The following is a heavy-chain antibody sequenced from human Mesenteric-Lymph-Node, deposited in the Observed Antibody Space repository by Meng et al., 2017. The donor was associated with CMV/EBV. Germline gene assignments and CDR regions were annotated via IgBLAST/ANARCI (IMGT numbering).Heavy chain of an antibody. CDR1: GFPFNNYA. CDR3: AKEADSGGSSWYTD. J-gene: IGHJ4*02. D-gene: IGHD6-13*01. CDR2: ISGPGGRA. V-gene: IGHV3-23*01. Sequence: GESLKISCEASGFPFNNYAMTWVRQAPGKGLEWVASISGPGGRAFYTESLRGHFTISRDNSKSTVYLEMDNPRAEDSAVYYCAKEADSGGSSWYTDWGQGTLVTVSS.